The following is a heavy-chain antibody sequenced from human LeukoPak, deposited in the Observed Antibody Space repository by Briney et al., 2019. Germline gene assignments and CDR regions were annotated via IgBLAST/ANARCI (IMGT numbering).Heavy chain of an antibody. CDR1: GGSIISSSHY. Sequence: SETLSLTCTVSGGSIISSSHYWGWIRQPPGKGLEYIGTMPYSGSAYHNPSLKSRVTISVDTSKNQFSLKLSSVTAADTAVYYCARVGGITIFGVVANWFDPWGQGTLVTVSS. J-gene: IGHJ5*02. CDR2: MPYSGSA. CDR3: ARVGGITIFGVVANWFDP. V-gene: IGHV4-39*07. D-gene: IGHD3-3*01.